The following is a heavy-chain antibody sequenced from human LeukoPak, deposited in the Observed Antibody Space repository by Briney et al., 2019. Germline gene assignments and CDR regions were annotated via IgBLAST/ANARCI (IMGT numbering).Heavy chain of an antibody. J-gene: IGHJ6*02. CDR3: ASVYYDSSGHTDYYYYYGMDV. Sequence: PSETLSLTCTVSGGSISSYYWSWIRQPPGKGLEWIGEINHSGSTNYDPSLKSRVTISVDTSKNQFSLKLSSVTAADTAVYYCASVYYDSSGHTDYYYYYGMDVWGQGTTVTVSS. V-gene: IGHV4-34*01. CDR2: INHSGST. CDR1: GGSISSYY. D-gene: IGHD3-22*01.